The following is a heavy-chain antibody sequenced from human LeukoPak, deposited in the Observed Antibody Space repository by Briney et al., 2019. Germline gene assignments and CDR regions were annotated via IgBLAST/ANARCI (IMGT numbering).Heavy chain of an antibody. V-gene: IGHV5-51*01. J-gene: IGHJ6*02. CDR2: IYPGDSDT. D-gene: IGHD2-15*01. Sequence: GESLKISCKGSGYSLTNYWIGWGRQMPGKGLEWMGIIYPGDSDTRYSTSFQGHVTISADKSLSTAYRQRSSLKASEPAMYSCARQRRYCSGGSCYSLSLDVWGQGTTVTVSS. CDR3: ARQRRYCSGGSCYSLSLDV. CDR1: GYSLTNYW.